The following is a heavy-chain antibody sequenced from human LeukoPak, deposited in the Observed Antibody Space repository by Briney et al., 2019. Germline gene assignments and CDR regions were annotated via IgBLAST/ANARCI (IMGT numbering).Heavy chain of an antibody. D-gene: IGHD2-21*02. J-gene: IGHJ4*02. CDR3: AREKQMRVTVTAPDY. Sequence: GGSLRLSCAASGFTFSSFVMNWVRQAPGKGLEWVSSISSSSTYIFYADSVKVRFTISRDNAKDSLYLQMNSLRAEDTDVSYYAREKQMRVTVTAPDYWGQGTLVTVSS. V-gene: IGHV3-21*01. CDR2: ISSSSTYI. CDR1: GFTFSSFV.